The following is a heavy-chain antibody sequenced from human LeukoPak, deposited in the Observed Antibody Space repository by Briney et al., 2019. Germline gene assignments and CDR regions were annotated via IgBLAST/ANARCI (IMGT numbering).Heavy chain of an antibody. J-gene: IGHJ3*02. V-gene: IGHV3-48*01. D-gene: IGHD1-26*01. CDR1: GFTFSSYW. Sequence: GGSLRLSCAASGFTFSSYWMSWVRQAPGKGLEWVSHISSSSSSSSSSSSPTYYADSVKGRFTISRDDAKNSLYLQMNSLRAEDTALYYCVRDWSYAFDIWGQGTMVSVSS. CDR3: VRDWSYAFDI. CDR2: ISSSSSSSSSSSSPT.